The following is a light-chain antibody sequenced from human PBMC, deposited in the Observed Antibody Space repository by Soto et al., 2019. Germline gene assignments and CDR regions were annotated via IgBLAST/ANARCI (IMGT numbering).Light chain of an antibody. Sequence: IQVTQSPSTLSGSVGGRVTITCRASQTIRSWLAWYQQKPGKAPKPLIYKASTLKSGVPSRFSGRGSGTDFTLTITSLQPEDFATYFCQQGYDTPITFGQGTRLEI. J-gene: IGKJ5*01. CDR1: QTIRSW. CDR3: QQGYDTPIT. V-gene: IGKV1-5*03. CDR2: KAS.